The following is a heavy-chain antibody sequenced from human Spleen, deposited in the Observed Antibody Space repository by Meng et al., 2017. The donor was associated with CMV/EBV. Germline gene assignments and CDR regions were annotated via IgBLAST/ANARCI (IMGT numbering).Heavy chain of an antibody. CDR3: TTGSIYYDFWSGYVDAGP. V-gene: IGHV3-15*01. CDR1: GFTFSNAW. D-gene: IGHD3-3*01. CDR2: IKSKTDGGTA. J-gene: IGHJ5*02. Sequence: GGSLRLSCAASGFTFSNAWMTWVRQAPGKGLEWVGRIKSKTDGGTADYAVPVKGRFTISRDDSKNTLYLQMNSLKTEDTAMYYCTTGSIYYDFWSGYVDAGPWGQGTLVTVSS.